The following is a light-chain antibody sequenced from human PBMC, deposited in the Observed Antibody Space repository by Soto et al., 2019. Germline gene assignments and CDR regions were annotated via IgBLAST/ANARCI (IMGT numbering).Light chain of an antibody. CDR1: QSVSSY. V-gene: IGKV3-11*01. J-gene: IGKJ4*01. CDR3: QQRSNGLT. CDR2: DAS. Sequence: EIVLTQSPATLSLSPGERATLSCRASQSVSSYLAWYQQKPGQAPRLLIYDASNRATGIPARFSGSGSGTDFTHTISSLEPEDLAVYYCQQRSNGLTFGGGTQVEIK.